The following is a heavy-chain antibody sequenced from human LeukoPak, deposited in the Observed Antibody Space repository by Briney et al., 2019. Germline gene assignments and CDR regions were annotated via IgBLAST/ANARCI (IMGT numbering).Heavy chain of an antibody. CDR2: IYYSGST. J-gene: IGHJ5*02. CDR3: ARQLSTAMVTGWFDP. V-gene: IGHV4-59*08. CDR1: GGSISSSY. Sequence: PSETLSLTCTVSGGSISSSYWSWIRQPPGKGLEWIGYIYYSGSTNYNPSLKSRVTISVDTSKNQFSLKLSSVTAADTAVYYCARQLSTAMVTGWFDPWGQGTLVTVSS. D-gene: IGHD5-18*01.